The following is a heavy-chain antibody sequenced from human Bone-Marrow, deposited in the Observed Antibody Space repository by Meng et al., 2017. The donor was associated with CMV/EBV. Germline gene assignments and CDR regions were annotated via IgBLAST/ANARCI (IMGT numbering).Heavy chain of an antibody. D-gene: IGHD4-11*01. CDR3: ARGFERAGDYSTSGFDP. J-gene: IGHJ5*02. CDR2: ILPMLGSA. V-gene: IGHV1-69*16. Sequence: SSRTFSWVRQAPGQGLEWMGGILPMLGSAIYAQKFQGRVTITTNDATSIVYLEMTNLKYGDTAVYFCARGFERAGDYSTSGFDPWGHGTLVTVSS. CDR1: SSRT.